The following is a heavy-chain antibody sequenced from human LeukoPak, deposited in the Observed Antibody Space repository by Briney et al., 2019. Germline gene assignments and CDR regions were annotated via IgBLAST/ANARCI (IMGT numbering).Heavy chain of an antibody. CDR3: AKGYSSGWPRHWFDP. Sequence: GGSLSLSCAASGFTFSSYAMSWVRPAPGKGLEWVSAISGSGGSTYYADSVKGRFTISRDNSKNPLSLQMNSLRAEDTAVYYCAKGYSSGWPRHWFDPWGQGTLATVSS. CDR2: ISGSGGST. V-gene: IGHV3-23*01. J-gene: IGHJ5*02. CDR1: GFTFSSYA. D-gene: IGHD6-19*01.